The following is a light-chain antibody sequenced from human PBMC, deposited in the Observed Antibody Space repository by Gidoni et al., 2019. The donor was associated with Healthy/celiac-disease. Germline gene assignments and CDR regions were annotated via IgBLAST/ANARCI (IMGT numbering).Light chain of an antibody. CDR2: VAS. CDR1: QRVSSSQ. Sequence: EIVLTQSPGTLSLSPGERATLSCRASQRVSSSQLAWFQQKPGQAPRLLISVASSRATGIPDRFSGSGSGTDFTLTISRLEPEDFAVYYCQQYGALPRTFGQGTKVEIK. J-gene: IGKJ1*01. V-gene: IGKV3-20*01. CDR3: QQYGALPRT.